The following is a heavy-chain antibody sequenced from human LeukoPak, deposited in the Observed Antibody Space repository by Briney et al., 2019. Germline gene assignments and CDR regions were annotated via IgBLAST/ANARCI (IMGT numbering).Heavy chain of an antibody. D-gene: IGHD3-16*02. J-gene: IGHJ4*02. CDR2: ISGTAFST. V-gene: IGHV3-23*01. Sequence: PGGSLRLSCAASGFTFSSYGMGWVRQAPGKGLEWVSLISGTAFSTYYADSVRGRFTISRDNSKNTLYLQMNSLRAEDTAVYYCARAWAQGYDYVWGSYRYFDYWGQGTLVTVSS. CDR1: GFTFSSYG. CDR3: ARAWAQGYDYVWGSYRYFDY.